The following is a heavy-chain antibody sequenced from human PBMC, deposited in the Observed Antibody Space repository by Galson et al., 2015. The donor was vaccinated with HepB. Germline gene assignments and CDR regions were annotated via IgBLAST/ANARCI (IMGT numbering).Heavy chain of an antibody. D-gene: IGHD3-3*01. Sequence: SLRLSCAASGFNFSDYAMNWVRQAPGKGLEWVSIISVSGKSTFYADSVKGRFTISRDSSRNRLYLQMNSLRVEDTALYFCAKGGRGLIPGVSCWGQGTLVTVSS. V-gene: IGHV3-23*01. J-gene: IGHJ4*02. CDR2: ISVSGKST. CDR1: GFNFSDYA. CDR3: AKGGRGLIPGVSC.